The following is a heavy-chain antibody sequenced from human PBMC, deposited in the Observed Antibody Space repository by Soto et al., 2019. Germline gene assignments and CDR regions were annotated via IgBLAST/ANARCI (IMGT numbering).Heavy chain of an antibody. D-gene: IGHD5-18*01. Sequence: GGSLRLSCEASGFIFSNYWMHWVRQTPGTGLVWVSRISNDGSITNYADSVKGRFTISRDNAKNTLYLQMNSLRAEDTAVYYCAKDLRGYSYGPSNYWGQGTLVTVSS. CDR3: AKDLRGYSYGPSNY. J-gene: IGHJ4*02. CDR1: GFIFSNYW. CDR2: ISNDGSIT. V-gene: IGHV3-74*01.